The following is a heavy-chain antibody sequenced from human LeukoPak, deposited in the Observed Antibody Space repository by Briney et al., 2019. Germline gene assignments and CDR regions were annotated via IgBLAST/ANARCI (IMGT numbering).Heavy chain of an antibody. CDR3: AKDCRDYGAPPGFDY. V-gene: IGHV3-23*01. CDR2: ISGSGGST. J-gene: IGHJ4*02. D-gene: IGHD4-17*01. CDR1: GFTFSSYA. Sequence: GGSLRLSCAASGFTFSSYAMSWVRQAPGKGLEWVSAISGSGGSTYYADSVKGRFTISRDNSKNTLYLQMNSLRVEDTAVYYCAKDCRDYGAPPGFDYWGQGTLVTVSS.